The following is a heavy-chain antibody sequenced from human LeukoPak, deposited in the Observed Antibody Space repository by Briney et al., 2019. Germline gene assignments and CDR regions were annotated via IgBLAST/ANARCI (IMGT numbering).Heavy chain of an antibody. Sequence: SETLSLTCTVSGGSISSSSHCWGWIRQPPGKGLEWIGSIYHSGSTYYNPSLKSRVTISVDTSKNQFSLKLSSVTAADTAVYYCARGLPYYYGSGSSFDYWGQGTLVTVSS. J-gene: IGHJ4*02. CDR3: ARGLPYYYGSGSSFDY. CDR2: IYHSGST. V-gene: IGHV4-39*07. D-gene: IGHD3-10*01. CDR1: GGSISSSSHC.